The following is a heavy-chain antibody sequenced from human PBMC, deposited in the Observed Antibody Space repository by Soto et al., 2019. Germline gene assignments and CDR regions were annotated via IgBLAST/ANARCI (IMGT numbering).Heavy chain of an antibody. J-gene: IGHJ3*02. CDR1: GFTFSNAW. CDR2: IKSKTDGGTT. Sequence: EVQLVESGGGLVKPGGSLRLSCAASGFTFSNAWMNWVRQAPGKGLEWVGRIKSKTDGGTTDYAAPVKGRFTISRDDSKNTLYLQMNSLKTEDTAVYYCTANPHYYDSSGYYQWAFDIWGKGTMVTVSS. CDR3: TANPHYYDSSGYYQWAFDI. V-gene: IGHV3-15*07. D-gene: IGHD3-22*01.